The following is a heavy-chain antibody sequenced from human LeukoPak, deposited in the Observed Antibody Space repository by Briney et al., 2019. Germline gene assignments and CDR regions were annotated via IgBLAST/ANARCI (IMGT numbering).Heavy chain of an antibody. Sequence: GGSLRLSCAASGFTFSSYAMSWVRQAPGKGLEWVSAISGSGGSTYYADSVKGRFTISRDNSKNTPYLQMNSLRAEDTAVYYCAKGRDSSGWLAAPYYFDYWGQGTLVTVSS. D-gene: IGHD6-19*01. J-gene: IGHJ4*02. V-gene: IGHV3-23*01. CDR1: GFTFSSYA. CDR3: AKGRDSSGWLAAPYYFDY. CDR2: ISGSGGST.